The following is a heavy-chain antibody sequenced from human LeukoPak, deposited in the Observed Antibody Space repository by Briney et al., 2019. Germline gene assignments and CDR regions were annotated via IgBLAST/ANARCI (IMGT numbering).Heavy chain of an antibody. CDR2: IYHSGST. CDR1: GGSISSGGYY. V-gene: IGHV4-30-2*02. Sequence: SETLSLTCTVSGGSISSGGYYWSWIRQPPGKGLEWIGYIYHSGSTYYNPSLKSRVTISVDTSKNHFSLKLSSVTAADTAVYYCAGNDYGDYKSSFDYWGQGTLVTVAS. CDR3: AGNDYGDYKSSFDY. J-gene: IGHJ4*02. D-gene: IGHD4-17*01.